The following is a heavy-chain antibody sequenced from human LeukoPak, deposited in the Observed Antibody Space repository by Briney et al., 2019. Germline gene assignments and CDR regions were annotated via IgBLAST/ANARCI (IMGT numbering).Heavy chain of an antibody. D-gene: IGHD5-12*01. CDR1: GFSFSTYS. CDR2: IVGSSSTK. V-gene: IGHV3-48*01. Sequence: GGSLKLSCAASGFSFSTYSMNWVRQAPGKGLEWVSYIVGSSSTKYYADSVKGRFTISRDSSENTLYLQMHSLRAEDTAVYYCARGGAGYAFDYWGQGTLVTVSS. CDR3: ARGGAGYAFDY. J-gene: IGHJ4*02.